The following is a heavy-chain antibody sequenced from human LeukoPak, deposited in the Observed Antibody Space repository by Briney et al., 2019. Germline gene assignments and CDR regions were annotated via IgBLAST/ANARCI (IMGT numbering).Heavy chain of an antibody. V-gene: IGHV3-48*01. CDR2: ISSSSSTI. J-gene: IGHJ3*02. CDR3: ARERPPKAFDI. Sequence: GGSLRLSCAASGFTFSSYSMNWVRQAPGKGLEWVSYISSSSSTIYYADSVKGRFTISRDNAKNSLYLQMNSLRAEDTAVYYCARERPPKAFDIWGQGTMVTVSS. CDR1: GFTFSSYS.